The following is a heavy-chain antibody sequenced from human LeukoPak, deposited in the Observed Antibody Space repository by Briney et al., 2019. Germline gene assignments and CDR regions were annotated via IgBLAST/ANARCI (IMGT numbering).Heavy chain of an antibody. Sequence: SETLSLTCAVYGGSFSGYYWSWIRQPPGKGLEWIGYTYYSGSTNYNPSLKSRVTISADTSKNHFSLKLTSVTAADTAVYYCARSGSGHGEFFQYWGQGTLVTVSS. CDR1: GGSFSGYY. V-gene: IGHV4-59*01. D-gene: IGHD2-15*01. J-gene: IGHJ1*01. CDR3: ARSGSGHGEFFQY. CDR2: TYYSGST.